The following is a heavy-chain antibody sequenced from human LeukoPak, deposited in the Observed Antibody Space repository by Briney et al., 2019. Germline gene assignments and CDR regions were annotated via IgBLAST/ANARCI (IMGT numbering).Heavy chain of an antibody. V-gene: IGHV3-48*03. Sequence: GGSLRLSCAVSGFTFSSYEMNWVRQAPGKGLEWVSYISSSGSTIHYADSVEGRFTISRDTATNSMYLQMNRVRAEHTAVYYCARIEGGFGELLFGYFDYWGQGTLVTVSS. D-gene: IGHD3-10*01. J-gene: IGHJ4*02. CDR2: ISSSGSTI. CDR3: ARIEGGFGELLFGYFDY. CDR1: GFTFSSYE.